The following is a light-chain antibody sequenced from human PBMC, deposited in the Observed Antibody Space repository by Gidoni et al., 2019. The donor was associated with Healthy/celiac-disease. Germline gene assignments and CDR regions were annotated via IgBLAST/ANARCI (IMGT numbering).Light chain of an antibody. CDR3: QVWDSSTAWRDVV. CDR1: NIGSKN. CDR2: RDS. V-gene: IGLV3-9*01. J-gene: IGLJ2*01. Sequence: SYELTQPLSVSVALGQTARITCGGNNIGSKNVHWYQQKPGQAPVLVIYRDSNRPSGIPERFSGSNSGNTATLTISRAQAGDEADYYCQVWDSSTAWRDVVFGGGTKLTVL.